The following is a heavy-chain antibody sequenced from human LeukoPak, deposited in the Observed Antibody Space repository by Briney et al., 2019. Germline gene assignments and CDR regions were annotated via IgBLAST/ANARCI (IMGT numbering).Heavy chain of an antibody. Sequence: GGSLRLSCAASGFTFSSYWMHWVRQAPGKGLVWVSRINSDGGSTSYADSVKGRFTISRDNAKNTLYLQMNSLRAEDTAVYYCARVGPCGGDCYARGNYYYYYYMDVWGKGTTVTISS. J-gene: IGHJ6*03. CDR2: INSDGGST. D-gene: IGHD2-21*02. CDR1: GFTFSSYW. V-gene: IGHV3-74*01. CDR3: ARVGPCGGDCYARGNYYYYYYMDV.